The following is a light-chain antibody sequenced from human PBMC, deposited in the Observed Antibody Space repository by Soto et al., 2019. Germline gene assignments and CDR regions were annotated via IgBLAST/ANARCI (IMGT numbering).Light chain of an antibody. CDR1: QSVGSY. J-gene: IGKJ3*01. CDR2: DAS. CDR3: QQRTSWPSFT. Sequence: EIVLTQPPATLSLSPGERATLSCRASQSVGSYLAWYQQKPGQAPRLLIYDASNRATGIPARFSGSGSGTDFTLTISSLEPEDFAVYYCQQRTSWPSFTFGPGTKVDIK. V-gene: IGKV3-11*01.